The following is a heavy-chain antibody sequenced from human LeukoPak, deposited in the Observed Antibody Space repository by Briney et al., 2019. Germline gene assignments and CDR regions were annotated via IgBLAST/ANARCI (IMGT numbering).Heavy chain of an antibody. V-gene: IGHV4-59*11. D-gene: IGHD1-1*01. CDR1: GGSISSHY. Sequence: SETLSLTCTVSGGSISSHYWTWIRQPPGKGLEWIGYINYREYTNYNPSLKSRVAISVDMSKNQFSLKLTSVTAAATAMYYCARLETGFDPWGQGTLVTVSS. J-gene: IGHJ5*02. CDR3: ARLETGFDP. CDR2: INYREYT.